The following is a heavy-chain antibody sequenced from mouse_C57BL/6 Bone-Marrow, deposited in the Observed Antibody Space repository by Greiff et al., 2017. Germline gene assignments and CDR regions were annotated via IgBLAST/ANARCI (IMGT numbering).Heavy chain of an antibody. CDR1: GYTFTSYW. Sequence: QVQLQQPGAELVKPGASVKLSCKASGYTFTSYWMQWVKQRPGQGLEWIGEIDPSDSYTNYNQKFKGKATLTVDTSSSTAYMQLSSLTSEDSAVYYCAREYYYGSIPFAYWCQGTLVTVSA. CDR3: AREYYYGSIPFAY. J-gene: IGHJ3*01. D-gene: IGHD1-1*01. V-gene: IGHV1-50*01. CDR2: IDPSDSYT.